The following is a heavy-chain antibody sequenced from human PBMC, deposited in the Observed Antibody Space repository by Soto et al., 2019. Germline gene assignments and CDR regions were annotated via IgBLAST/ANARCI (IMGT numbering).Heavy chain of an antibody. D-gene: IGHD6-13*01. CDR2: ISYDGSNK. Sequence: GGSLRLSCAASGFTFSSYAMHWVRQAPGKGLEWVAVISYDGSNKYYADSVKGRFTISRDNSKNTLYLQMNSLRAEDTAVYYCARVTAAAGGYYYYGMDVWGQGTTVTVS. CDR1: GFTFSSYA. V-gene: IGHV3-30-3*01. CDR3: ARVTAAAGGYYYYGMDV. J-gene: IGHJ6*02.